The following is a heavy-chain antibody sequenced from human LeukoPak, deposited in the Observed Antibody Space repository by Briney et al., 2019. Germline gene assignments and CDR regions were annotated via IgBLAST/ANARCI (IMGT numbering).Heavy chain of an antibody. CDR2: IYHSGST. Sequence: KPSETLSLTCAVSAYSISSGCYWGWIRQPPGKGLEWIGSIYHSGSTYYNPSLKSRVTISVDTSKNQFSLKLSSVTAADTAVYYCARHSGDLRFLEWLLDYWGQGTLVTVSS. D-gene: IGHD3-3*01. J-gene: IGHJ4*02. CDR3: ARHSGDLRFLEWLLDY. CDR1: AYSISSGCY. V-gene: IGHV4-38-2*01.